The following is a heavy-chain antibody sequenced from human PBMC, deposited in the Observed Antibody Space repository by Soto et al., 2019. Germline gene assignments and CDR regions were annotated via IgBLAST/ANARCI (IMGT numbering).Heavy chain of an antibody. CDR3: VKVVSTPDWGEIGYYYFDY. CDR1: GFIFSSYG. J-gene: IGHJ4*02. D-gene: IGHD2-2*01. V-gene: IGHV3-23*01. Sequence: EVQLLESGGDLVQPGGSLRLSCAASGFIFSSYGMTWVRQAPGKGLEWVSGISDSGGRTYYADSVKGRFTISRDNSKNTLYMQMNSLRAEDTAVFYCVKVVSTPDWGEIGYYYFDYWGQGTLVTVSS. CDR2: ISDSGGRT.